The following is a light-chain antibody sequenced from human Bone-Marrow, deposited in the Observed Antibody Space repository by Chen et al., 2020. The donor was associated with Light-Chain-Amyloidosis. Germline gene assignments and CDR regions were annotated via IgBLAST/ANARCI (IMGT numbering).Light chain of an antibody. CDR2: DVT. J-gene: IGLJ3*02. Sequence: QSALTQPASVSASPGQSITISCTGSRSDVGGYNFVSWYQQLPGKAPKLLIYDVTNRPSGVSYRFSGSKSGNTASLTVSGLQAEDEADYYCSSYTVSSTRVFGGGTKLTVL. V-gene: IGLV2-14*03. CDR1: RSDVGGYNF. CDR3: SSYTVSSTRV.